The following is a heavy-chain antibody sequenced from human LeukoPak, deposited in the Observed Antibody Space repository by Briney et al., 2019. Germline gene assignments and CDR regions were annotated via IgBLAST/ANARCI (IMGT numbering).Heavy chain of an antibody. CDR3: ARDGGYCSSTSCYMAREDY. CDR2: ISYDGSNK. V-gene: IGHV3-30-3*01. J-gene: IGHJ4*02. Sequence: GRSLRLSCAASGFTFSSYAMHWVRQAPGKGLEWVAVISYDGSNKYYADSVKGRFTISRDNSKNTLYLQMNSLRAEDTAVYYCARDGGYCSSTSCYMAREDYWGQGTLVTVSS. D-gene: IGHD2-2*02. CDR1: GFTFSSYA.